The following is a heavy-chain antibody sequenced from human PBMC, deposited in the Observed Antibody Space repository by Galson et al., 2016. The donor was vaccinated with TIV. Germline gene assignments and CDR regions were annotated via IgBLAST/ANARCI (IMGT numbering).Heavy chain of an antibody. J-gene: IGHJ4*02. CDR2: FDPEAGRT. CDR3: ATVAWFPGLSLDS. V-gene: IGHV1-24*01. CDR1: GSTLSEIA. Sequence: QSGAEVKKPGESLKISCKVSGSTLSEIAMHWVRQAPGEGLEWVGGFDPEAGRTIYAQKFHGRVTVTEGTATDTAYMELNNLRSDDTAVYYCATVAWFPGLSLDSWGQGTLVIVSS. D-gene: IGHD3-22*01.